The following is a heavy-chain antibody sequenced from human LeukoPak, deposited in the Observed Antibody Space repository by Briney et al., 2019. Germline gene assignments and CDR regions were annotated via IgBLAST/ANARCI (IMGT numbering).Heavy chain of an antibody. CDR1: GGSISSGYYY. J-gene: IGHJ4*02. V-gene: IGHV4-61*02. CDR2: IYTSGST. Sequence: SETLSLTCTVSGGSISSGYYYWSWIRQPAGKGLEWIGRIYTSGSTNYNPSLNSRVTISLDTSKNQFSLRLSSVTAADTAVYYCARLSTVTTSFDYWGQGTLVTVSS. D-gene: IGHD4-17*01. CDR3: ARLSTVTTSFDY.